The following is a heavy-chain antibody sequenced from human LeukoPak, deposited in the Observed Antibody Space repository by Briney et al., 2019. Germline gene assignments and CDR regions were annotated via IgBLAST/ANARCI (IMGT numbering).Heavy chain of an antibody. CDR2: ISSSSSYI. CDR3: ASLGWYSSSWFRDLVDY. CDR1: GFTFSSYS. V-gene: IGHV3-21*01. Sequence: GGSLRLSCAASGFTFSSYSMNWVRQAPGKGLEWVSSISSSSSYIYYVDSVKGRFTISRDNAKNSLYLQMNSLRAEDTAVYYCASLGWYSSSWFRDLVDYWGQGTLVTVSS. D-gene: IGHD6-13*01. J-gene: IGHJ4*02.